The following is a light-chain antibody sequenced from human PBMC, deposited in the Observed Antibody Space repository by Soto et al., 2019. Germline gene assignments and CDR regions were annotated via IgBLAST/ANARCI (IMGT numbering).Light chain of an antibody. Sequence: QSALTQPASVSGSPGQSITISCTGISSDVGSYNLVSWYQQHPGKAPKLMIYEGTKRPSGVSNRFSGSKSGTTASLTISGLQAEDEADYYCCSYAGSSTFVFGGGTKLTVL. CDR2: EGT. J-gene: IGLJ2*01. V-gene: IGLV2-23*03. CDR1: SSDVGSYNL. CDR3: CSYAGSSTFV.